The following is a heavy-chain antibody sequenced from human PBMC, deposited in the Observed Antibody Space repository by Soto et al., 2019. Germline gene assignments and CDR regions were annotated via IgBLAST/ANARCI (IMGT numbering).Heavy chain of an antibody. J-gene: IGHJ4*02. CDR1: GYTFTSYD. Sequence: ASVKVSCKASGYTFTSYDINWVRQATGQGLEWMGWMNPNSGNTGYAQKFQGRVTMTRNTSISTAYMELSSLRSEDTAVYYCARMAYYDILTGYYNGYYFDYWGQGTLVTVSS. V-gene: IGHV1-8*01. D-gene: IGHD3-9*01. CDR3: ARMAYYDILTGYYNGYYFDY. CDR2: MNPNSGNT.